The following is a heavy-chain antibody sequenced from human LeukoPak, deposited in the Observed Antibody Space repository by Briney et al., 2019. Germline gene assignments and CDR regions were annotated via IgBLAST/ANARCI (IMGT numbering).Heavy chain of an antibody. Sequence: GGSLRLSCAASGFTFSSYWMSWVRQAPGKGLAWVANIKQDGSEKYYVDSVKGRFTISRDNAKNSLYLQMNSLRAEDTAVYYCARIYSSGWLDDAFDIWGQGTMVTVSS. D-gene: IGHD6-19*01. V-gene: IGHV3-7*01. CDR1: GFTFSSYW. CDR3: ARIYSSGWLDDAFDI. CDR2: IKQDGSEK. J-gene: IGHJ3*02.